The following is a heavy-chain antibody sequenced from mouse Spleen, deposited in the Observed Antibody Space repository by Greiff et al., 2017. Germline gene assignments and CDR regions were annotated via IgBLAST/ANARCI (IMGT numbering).Heavy chain of an antibody. CDR2: IDPSDSET. V-gene: IGHV1-69*02. CDR1: GYTFTSYW. D-gene: IGHD3-2*01. Sequence: VQLQQPGAELVKPGAPVKLSCKASGYTFTSYWMNWVKQRPGRGLEWIGRIDPSDSETHYNQKFKDKATLTVDKSSSTAYIQLSSLTSEDSAVYYCAKGDSSGYEGDAMDYWGQGTSVTVSS. CDR3: AKGDSSGYEGDAMDY. J-gene: IGHJ4*01.